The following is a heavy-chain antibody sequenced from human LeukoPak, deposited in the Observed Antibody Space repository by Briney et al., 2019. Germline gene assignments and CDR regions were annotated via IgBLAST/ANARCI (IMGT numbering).Heavy chain of an antibody. Sequence: SQTLSLTCTVSGGSISSGGYYWSWIRQHPGKGLEWIGYIYYSGSTYYNPSLKSRATISVDTSKNQFSLKLSSVTAADTAVYYCARQGLRGNQGFDYWGQGTLVTVSS. CDR3: ARQGLRGNQGFDY. D-gene: IGHD4-23*01. V-gene: IGHV4-31*03. CDR1: GGSISSGGYY. J-gene: IGHJ4*02. CDR2: IYYSGST.